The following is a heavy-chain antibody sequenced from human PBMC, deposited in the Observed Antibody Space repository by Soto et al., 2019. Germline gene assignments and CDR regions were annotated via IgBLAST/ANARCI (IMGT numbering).Heavy chain of an antibody. D-gene: IGHD3-9*01. J-gene: IGHJ3*02. CDR2: IKRKIDGETT. V-gene: IGHV3-15*01. CDR3: AAARYSISNPSPVAFDI. Sequence: EVQLLESGGDLAEPGGSLRLSCAASGFAFTHVWMTWVRQAPGKGLEWVGRIKRKIDGETTNYAAPVKGRFTISRDDSKNTLNLQMNSLKTHVSAVYYCAAARYSISNPSPVAFDIWGQGTTV. CDR1: GFAFTHVW.